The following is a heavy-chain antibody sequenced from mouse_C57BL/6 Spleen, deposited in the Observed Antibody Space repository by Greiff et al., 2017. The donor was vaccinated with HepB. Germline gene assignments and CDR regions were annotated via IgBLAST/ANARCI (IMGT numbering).Heavy chain of an antibody. Sequence: EVKLMESGGGLVKPGGSLKLSCAASGFTFSSYAMSWVRQTPEKRLEWVATISDGGSYTYYPDNVKGRFTISRDNAKNNLYLQMSHLKSEDTAMYYCARDRDYGSSFLYAMDYWGQGTSVTVSS. D-gene: IGHD1-1*01. CDR1: GFTFSSYA. V-gene: IGHV5-4*01. CDR3: ARDRDYGSSFLYAMDY. CDR2: ISDGGSYT. J-gene: IGHJ4*01.